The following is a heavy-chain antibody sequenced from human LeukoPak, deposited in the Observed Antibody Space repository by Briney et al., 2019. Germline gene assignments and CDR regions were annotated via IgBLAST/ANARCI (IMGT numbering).Heavy chain of an antibody. V-gene: IGHV1-69*04. J-gene: IGHJ3*02. CDR1: GGTFSSYA. CDR3: ARDQRREMATIGNAFDI. CDR2: IIPIFGIA. Sequence: SVKVSCKTSGGTFSSYAISWVRQAPGQGLEWKGRIIPIFGIANYAQKFQGRVTITADKSTSTAYMELSSLRSEDTAVYYCARDQRREMATIGNAFDIWGQGTMVTVSS. D-gene: IGHD5-24*01.